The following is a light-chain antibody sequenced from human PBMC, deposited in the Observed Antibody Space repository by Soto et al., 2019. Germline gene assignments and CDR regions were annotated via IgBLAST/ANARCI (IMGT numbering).Light chain of an antibody. CDR3: QSYDSSLSGSIV. CDR2: DDS. V-gene: IGLV1-40*01. Sequence: QSVLTQPPSVSGAPGQRVTISCTGSSSNIGAGYDVHWYQQLPGTAPRLLIYDDSNRPSGVPDRFSGSKSGTSASLAITGLQPEDEADYYCQSYDSSLSGSIVFGTGTKVTVL. J-gene: IGLJ1*01. CDR1: SSNIGAGYD.